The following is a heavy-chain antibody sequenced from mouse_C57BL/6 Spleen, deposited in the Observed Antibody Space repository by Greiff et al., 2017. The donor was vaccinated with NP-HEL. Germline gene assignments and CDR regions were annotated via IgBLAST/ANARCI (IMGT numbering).Heavy chain of an antibody. CDR3: ARSFYDGYYRFAY. CDR2: INPSNGGT. J-gene: IGHJ3*01. V-gene: IGHV1-53*01. D-gene: IGHD2-3*01. Sequence: QVQLKQPGTELVKPGASVKLSCKASGYTFTSYWMHWVKQRPGQGLEWIGNINPSNGGTNYNEKFKSKATLTVDKSSSTAYMQLSSLTSEDSAVYYCARSFYDGYYRFAYWGQGTLVTVSA. CDR1: GYTFTSYW.